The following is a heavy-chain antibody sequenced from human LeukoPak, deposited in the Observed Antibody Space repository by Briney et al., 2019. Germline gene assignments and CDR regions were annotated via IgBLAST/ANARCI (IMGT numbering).Heavy chain of an antibody. CDR2: ISSSSSYI. D-gene: IGHD6-13*01. Sequence: PGGSLRLSCAASGFTFSSYSMNWVRQAPGKGLEWVSSISSSSSYIYYADSVKGRFTISRDNAKNSLYLQMNSLRAEDTAVYYCARFPGSHYSSPLDYWGQGTLVTVSS. CDR1: GFTFSSYS. CDR3: ARFPGSHYSSPLDY. V-gene: IGHV3-21*04. J-gene: IGHJ4*02.